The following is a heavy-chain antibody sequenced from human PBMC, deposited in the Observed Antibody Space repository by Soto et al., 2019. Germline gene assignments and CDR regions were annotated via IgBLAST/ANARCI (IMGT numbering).Heavy chain of an antibody. J-gene: IGHJ6*02. CDR3: AKDGRNGDYELYYYYSYGMDV. CDR2: ILYDGSNK. D-gene: IGHD4-17*01. Sequence: QVQLVESGGGVVQPGRSLRLSCAASGFTFSSYGMHWVRQAPGKGLEWVAVILYDGSNKYYGDSVKGRFTISRDNSKNTLYLQINSLRAEDTAVYYCAKDGRNGDYELYYYYSYGMDVWGQGTTVTVAS. CDR1: GFTFSSYG. V-gene: IGHV3-30*18.